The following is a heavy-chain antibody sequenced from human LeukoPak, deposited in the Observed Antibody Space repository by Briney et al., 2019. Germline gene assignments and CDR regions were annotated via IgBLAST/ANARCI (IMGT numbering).Heavy chain of an antibody. D-gene: IGHD3-10*01. CDR3: ARGYYGSGSYPIDYYYYYYMDV. Sequence: ASVKVSCKASGYTFTGYYMHWVRQAPGQGLEWMGWINPNSGGTNYAQKFQGRVTMTRDTSISTAYMELSRLRSDDTAVYYCARGYYGSGSYPIDYYYYYYMDVWGKGTTVTVSS. V-gene: IGHV1-2*02. CDR2: INPNSGGT. CDR1: GYTFTGYY. J-gene: IGHJ6*03.